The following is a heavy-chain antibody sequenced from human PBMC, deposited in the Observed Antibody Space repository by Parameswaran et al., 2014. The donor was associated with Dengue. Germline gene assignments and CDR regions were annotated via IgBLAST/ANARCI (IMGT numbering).Heavy chain of an antibody. Sequence: RWIRQPPGKGLEWVANIKQDGSEKYYVDSVKGRFTISRDNAKNSLFLQMNSLRAEDTAVYYCARGGCSGGSCYGDYFDYWGQGTLVTVSS. D-gene: IGHD2-15*01. CDR2: IKQDGSEK. J-gene: IGHJ4*02. V-gene: IGHV3-7*04. CDR3: ARGGCSGGSCYGDYFDY.